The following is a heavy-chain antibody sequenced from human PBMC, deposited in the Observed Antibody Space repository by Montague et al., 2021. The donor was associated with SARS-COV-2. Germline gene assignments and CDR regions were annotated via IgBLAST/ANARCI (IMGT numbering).Heavy chain of an antibody. CDR1: GFSFSSRG. Sequence: SLRLSRAASGFSFSSRGMSWVRQVPGKGLEWVATVEQDGSESHYLDSVKGRFTISRDNAKSSAYLQMSSLRVEDTAVYFCARDHYGSEDYWGQGILVTVSS. J-gene: IGHJ4*02. V-gene: IGHV3-7*01. CDR2: VEQDGSES. CDR3: ARDHYGSEDY. D-gene: IGHD3-10*01.